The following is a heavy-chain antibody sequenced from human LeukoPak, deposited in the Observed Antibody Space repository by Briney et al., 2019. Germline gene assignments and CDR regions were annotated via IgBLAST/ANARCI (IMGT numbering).Heavy chain of an antibody. Sequence: SETLSLTCTVSGGSISSYYWSWIRQPPGKGLEWIGYIYYSGSTNYNPSLKSRVTISVDTSKNQFSLKLSSVTAADTAVYYCAGQQVDRTEYFQHWGQGTLVTVSS. V-gene: IGHV4-59*01. CDR2: IYYSGST. D-gene: IGHD6-13*01. CDR1: GGSISSYY. J-gene: IGHJ1*01. CDR3: AGQQVDRTEYFQH.